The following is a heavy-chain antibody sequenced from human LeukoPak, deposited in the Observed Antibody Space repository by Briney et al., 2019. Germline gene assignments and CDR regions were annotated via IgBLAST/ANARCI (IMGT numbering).Heavy chain of an antibody. J-gene: IGHJ5*02. CDR3: ARGPNWVVVVAATRGWFDP. Sequence: PSETLSLPCAVYGGPFSGYYWIWIRQPPGKGLEGIGELNHSVSTNDNPSLKSRVTISVATSKNQFSLKRSSVTAADTAVYYCARGPNWVVVVAATRGWFDPWGQGTLVTVSS. D-gene: IGHD2-15*01. V-gene: IGHV4-34*01. CDR2: LNHSVST. CDR1: GGPFSGYY.